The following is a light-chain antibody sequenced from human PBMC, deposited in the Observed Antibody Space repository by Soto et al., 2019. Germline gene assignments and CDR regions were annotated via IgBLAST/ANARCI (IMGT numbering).Light chain of an antibody. Sequence: VVMTQSAATMSVSPGERATLSCRASQSVSSNLAWYQQNPGQAPRLLIYGSSVRATGVPDRFSGSGSGTEFTLTISSLQSEDFAVYYCQQYNSWPRAFGQGTKVDIK. V-gene: IGKV3-15*01. CDR1: QSVSSN. J-gene: IGKJ1*01. CDR2: GSS. CDR3: QQYNSWPRA.